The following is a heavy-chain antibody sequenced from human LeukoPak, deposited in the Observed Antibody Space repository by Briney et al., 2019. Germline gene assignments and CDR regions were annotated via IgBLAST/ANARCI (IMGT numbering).Heavy chain of an antibody. V-gene: IGHV1-8*01. J-gene: IGHJ4*02. D-gene: IGHD3-22*01. CDR2: MNPNSGNT. CDR1: GYTFTSYD. CDR3: ARGLIPHYYDSSGYYYDY. Sequence: GASVKVSCKASGYTFTSYDINWVRQATGQGLEWMGLMNPNSGNTGYAQKFQGRVTMTRNTSISTAYMELSSLRSEDTAVYYCARGLIPHYYDSSGYYYDYWGQGTLVTVSS.